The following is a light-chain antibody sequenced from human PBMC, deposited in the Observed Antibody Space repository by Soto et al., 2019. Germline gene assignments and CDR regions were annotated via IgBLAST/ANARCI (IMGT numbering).Light chain of an antibody. V-gene: IGLV3-21*02. CDR1: NIGTKS. CDR2: DDS. Sequence: SYELTQPPSXXXXXXQTATITCGGNNIGTKSAHWYQQKPGQAPVLVVYDDSDRPSGIPERFSGSSSGNMATLTISRVEAGDEADYYCQVWDSSNDYVVFGGGTQLTVL. CDR3: QVWDSSNDYVV. J-gene: IGLJ7*01.